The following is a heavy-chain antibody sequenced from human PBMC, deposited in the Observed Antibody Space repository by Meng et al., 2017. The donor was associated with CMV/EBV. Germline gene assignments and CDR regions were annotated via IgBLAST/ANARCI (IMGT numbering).Heavy chain of an antibody. Sequence: QVQLQESGPGLVKPSQTLSPTCTVSGGSISSGDYYWSWIRQPPGKGLEWIGYIYYSGSTYYNPSLKSRVTISVDTSKNQFSLKLSSVTAADTAVYYCARVTSRVVGAFDYWGQGTLVTVSS. D-gene: IGHD2-15*01. CDR2: IYYSGST. CDR1: GGSISSGDYY. J-gene: IGHJ4*02. CDR3: ARVTSRVVGAFDY. V-gene: IGHV4-30-4*08.